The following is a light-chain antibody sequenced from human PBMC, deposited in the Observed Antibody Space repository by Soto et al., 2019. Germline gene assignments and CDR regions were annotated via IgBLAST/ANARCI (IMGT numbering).Light chain of an antibody. Sequence: DIVMTQSPDSLAVSLGERATINCKSSQSLFYSSNNRNYLAWYQQRPGQPPQLLIYWASSRVSGGPDRFSGSGSGSDFSHTVSSLQVKDVAVYYDQQYYENSSLSFGGGSKVELK. CDR3: QQYYENSSLS. CDR1: QSLFYSSNNRNY. V-gene: IGKV4-1*01. J-gene: IGKJ4*01. CDR2: WAS.